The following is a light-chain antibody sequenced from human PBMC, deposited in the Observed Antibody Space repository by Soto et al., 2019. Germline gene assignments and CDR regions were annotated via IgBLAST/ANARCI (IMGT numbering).Light chain of an antibody. CDR3: QQYGSSPVT. CDR2: EAS. J-gene: IGKJ5*01. V-gene: IGKV3-20*01. CDR1: QRVSSTY. Sequence: EIVLTQSPGTLSLSPGERATLSCRASQRVSSTYLAWYQQKPGQAPRLLIYEASTRATGIPDRFSGSGSGTDFTLTISRLEPEDFAVYFCQQYGSSPVTFGQGTRLEIK.